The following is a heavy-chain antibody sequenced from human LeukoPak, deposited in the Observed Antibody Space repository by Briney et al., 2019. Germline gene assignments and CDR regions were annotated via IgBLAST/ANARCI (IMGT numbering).Heavy chain of an antibody. CDR2: IRYAGSNK. CDR3: AKDREYCSSTSCYADYYFDY. J-gene: IGHJ4*02. Sequence: PGGSLRLSCAASGFTFSSYGMHWVRQAPGKGLEWVAFIRYAGSNKYYADSVKGRFTISRDNSENTLYLQMNSLRAEDTAVYYCAKDREYCSSTSCYADYYFDYWGQGTLVTVSS. V-gene: IGHV3-30*02. D-gene: IGHD2-2*01. CDR1: GFTFSSYG.